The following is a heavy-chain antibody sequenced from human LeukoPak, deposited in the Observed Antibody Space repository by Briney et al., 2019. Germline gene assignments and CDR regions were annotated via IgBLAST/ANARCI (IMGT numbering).Heavy chain of an antibody. CDR1: GYTFTSYY. Sequence: ASVKVSCKASGYTFTSYYMHWVRQAPGQGLEWMGWINPNSGGTNYAQKFQGRVTMTRDTSISTAYMELSRLRSDDTAVYYCAKLYDFWSGYFDFDYWGQGTLVTVSS. D-gene: IGHD3-3*01. CDR3: AKLYDFWSGYFDFDY. J-gene: IGHJ4*02. V-gene: IGHV1-2*02. CDR2: INPNSGGT.